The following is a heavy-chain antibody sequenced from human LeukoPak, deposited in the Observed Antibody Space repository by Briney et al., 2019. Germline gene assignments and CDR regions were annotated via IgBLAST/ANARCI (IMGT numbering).Heavy chain of an antibody. Sequence: LGESLNFSCKGSGYRSSTYWIAWVRQIPGKGLEWMGIFYPGDSDTRYSTPFQGQVTISADESISTAHLKWSSLKSSDTAMYCCARPVVGYCSGGTCHIRHFQHWGQGTLVTVSS. CDR3: ARPVVGYCSGGTCHIRHFQH. D-gene: IGHD2-15*01. CDR2: FYPGDSDT. J-gene: IGHJ1*01. V-gene: IGHV5-51*01. CDR1: GYRSSTYW.